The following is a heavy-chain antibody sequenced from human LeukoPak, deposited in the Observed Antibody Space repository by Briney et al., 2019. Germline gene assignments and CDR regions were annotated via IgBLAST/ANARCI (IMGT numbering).Heavy chain of an antibody. Sequence: SETLSLTCTVSGGSISSSSYYWGWIRQPPGKGLEWIGSIYYSGSTYHNPSLKSRVTISVDTSKNQFSLKLSSVTAADTAVYYCARSRGYSYGTTFLDYWGQGTLVTVSS. CDR1: GGSISSSSYY. J-gene: IGHJ4*02. CDR3: ARSRGYSYGTTFLDY. CDR2: IYYSGST. D-gene: IGHD5-18*01. V-gene: IGHV4-39*07.